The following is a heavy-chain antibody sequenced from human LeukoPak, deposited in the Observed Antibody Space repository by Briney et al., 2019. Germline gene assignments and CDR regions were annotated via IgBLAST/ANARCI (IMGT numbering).Heavy chain of an antibody. V-gene: IGHV1-46*01. CDR3: ARGGTNYDSSGYCSVDY. CDR2: INPSGGST. J-gene: IGHJ4*02. CDR1: GYTFTSYY. D-gene: IGHD3-22*01. Sequence: ASVKVSCKASGYTFTSYYMHWVRQAPGQGLEWMGIINPSGGSTSYAQKFQGRVTMTRDTSTSTVYMELSSLRSEDTAVYYCARGGTNYDSSGYCSVDYWGQGTLVTVSS.